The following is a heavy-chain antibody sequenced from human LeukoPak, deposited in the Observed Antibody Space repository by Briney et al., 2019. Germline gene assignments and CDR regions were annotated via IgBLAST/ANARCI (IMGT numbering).Heavy chain of an antibody. CDR2: ISSSGSTI. Sequence: GGSLRLSCAASGFTFSSYEMNWVRQAPGKGLEWVSYISSSGSTIYYADSAKGRFTISRDNAKNSLYLQMNSLRAEDTAVYYCAREVLVRGEYGFDYWGQGTLVTVSS. CDR3: AREVLVRGEYGFDY. D-gene: IGHD3-10*01. V-gene: IGHV3-48*03. J-gene: IGHJ4*02. CDR1: GFTFSSYE.